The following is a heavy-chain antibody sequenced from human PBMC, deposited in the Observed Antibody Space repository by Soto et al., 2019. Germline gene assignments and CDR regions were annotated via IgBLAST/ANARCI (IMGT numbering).Heavy chain of an antibody. J-gene: IGHJ4*02. CDR2: ISVSVGST. V-gene: IGHV3-23*01. CDR1: GFPFAPPT. CDR3: AKRDVPHSTSNAYFYDH. D-gene: IGHD2-21*02. Sequence: EVQLLQSGGGLVQPGGSLTLSCGVSGFPFAPPTMSWARQPPGKGLGWVSTISVSVGSTYSADSVQGRFTVSSDISDNTLFLRMTSLTADDTAVYFCAKRDVPHSTSNAYFYDHWGRGVLVTVSS.